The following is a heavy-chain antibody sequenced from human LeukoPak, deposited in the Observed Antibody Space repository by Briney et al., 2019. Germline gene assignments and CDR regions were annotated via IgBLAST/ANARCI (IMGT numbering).Heavy chain of an antibody. CDR3: AKGDSGSYEPSFDY. CDR1: GFTFSSYA. Sequence: GGSLRLSCAASGFTFSSYAMSWVRQAPGKGLEWVSSVIGSGLNTYYADSVKGRLAISRDNSKSTLYLQMSSLRAEDTAVYYCAKGDSGSYEPSFDYWGQGTLVTVSS. CDR2: VIGSGLNT. J-gene: IGHJ4*02. V-gene: IGHV3-23*01. D-gene: IGHD1-26*01.